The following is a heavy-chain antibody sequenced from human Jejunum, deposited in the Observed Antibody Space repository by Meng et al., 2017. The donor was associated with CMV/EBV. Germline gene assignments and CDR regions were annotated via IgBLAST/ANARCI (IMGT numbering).Heavy chain of an antibody. CDR1: GFSFSDYY. Sequence: SGFSFSDYYMDWVRQTPGKGLEWVARSRNGANSYSIEYAPSVKGRFTISRGSSENSLYLQMNSLTIDDTAVYYCTRSDSSGYFAHWGQGTRVTVSS. CDR2: SRNGANSYSI. CDR3: TRSDSSGYFAH. D-gene: IGHD6-19*01. J-gene: IGHJ4*02. V-gene: IGHV3-72*01.